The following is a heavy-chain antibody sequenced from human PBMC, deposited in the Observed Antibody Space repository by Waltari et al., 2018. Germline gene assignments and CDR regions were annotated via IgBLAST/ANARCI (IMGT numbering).Heavy chain of an antibody. V-gene: IGHV3-7*03. CDR1: GFSFSAYW. CDR2: IKYDGSAT. D-gene: IGHD2-2*01. CDR3: ARGSTGYVRVWDC. Sequence: EVQLMESGGGLVQPGGSLRLSCAASGFSFSAYWMTWVRQAPGKGLEWVAKIKYDGSATYHVDCVNGRFTIARDNAKNSLYLQMNDVSAEDTAIYYCARGSTGYVRVWDCWGQGTVVTVSS. J-gene: IGHJ4*02.